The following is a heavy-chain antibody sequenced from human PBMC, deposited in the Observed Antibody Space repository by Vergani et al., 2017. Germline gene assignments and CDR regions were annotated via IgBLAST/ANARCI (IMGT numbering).Heavy chain of an antibody. J-gene: IGHJ6*03. CDR2: INPNSGGT. CDR1: GYTFTGYY. D-gene: IGHD3-10*01. Sequence: QVQLVQSGAEVKKPGASVKVSCKASGYTFTGYYMHWVRQAPGQGLEWMGWINPNSGGTNYAQKFQGRVTMTWDTSISTADMKLSRLRSDDTAVYYCARGPGRSNYYYYMDVWGKGTTVTVSS. CDR3: ARGPGRSNYYYYMDV. V-gene: IGHV1-2*02.